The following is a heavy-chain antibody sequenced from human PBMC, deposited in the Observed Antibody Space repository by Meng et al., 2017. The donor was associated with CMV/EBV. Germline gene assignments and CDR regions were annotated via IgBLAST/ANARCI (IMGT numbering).Heavy chain of an antibody. Sequence: GSLRLSCTVSGGSISSSSYYWGWIRQPPGKGLEWIGSIYYSGSTYYNLSLKSRVTISVDTSKNQFSLKLSSVTAADTAVYYCARQGEGDYDFWSGRRGFDYWGQGTLVTVSS. CDR2: IYYSGST. CDR1: GGSISSSSYY. J-gene: IGHJ4*02. V-gene: IGHV4-39*01. D-gene: IGHD3-3*01. CDR3: ARQGEGDYDFWSGRRGFDY.